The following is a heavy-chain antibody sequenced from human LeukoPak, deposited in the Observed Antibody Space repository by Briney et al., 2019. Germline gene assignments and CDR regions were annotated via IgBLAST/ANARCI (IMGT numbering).Heavy chain of an antibody. CDR1: GFTFSAYA. CDR2: IGSDNKS. Sequence: GGSLRLSCEASGFTFSAYAMTWVRQAPGKGLEWVSSIGSDNKSHYSESVKGRFAISRDNSKSIVFLQLNSLRAEDTALYYCARDLHYYEAMDVWGQGTTVYVSS. CDR3: ARDLHYYEAMDV. J-gene: IGHJ6*02. V-gene: IGHV3-23*01.